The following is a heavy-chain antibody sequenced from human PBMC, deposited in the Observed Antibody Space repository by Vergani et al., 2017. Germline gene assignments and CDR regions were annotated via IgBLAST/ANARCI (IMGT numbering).Heavy chain of an antibody. V-gene: IGHV3-30*03. Sequence: QVQLVESGGGVVQPGRSLRLSCAASGFTFSSYGMHWVRQAPGKGLEWVAVISYDGSNKYYADSVKGRFTISRDNSKNTLYLQMNSLRSEDTAVYYCAREGPNWNYRVFDYWGQGTLVTVSS. CDR1: GFTFSSYG. J-gene: IGHJ4*02. D-gene: IGHD1-7*01. CDR3: AREGPNWNYRVFDY. CDR2: ISYDGSNK.